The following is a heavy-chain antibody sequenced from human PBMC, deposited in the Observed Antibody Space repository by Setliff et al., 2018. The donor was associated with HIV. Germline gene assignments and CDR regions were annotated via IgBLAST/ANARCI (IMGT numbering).Heavy chain of an antibody. V-gene: IGHV3-15*01. CDR1: GGSISSYY. CDR3: AKDPDVYCGGDCHSLLYYYGMDV. D-gene: IGHD2-21*02. J-gene: IGHJ6*02. Sequence: LTCTVSGGSISSYYWSWIRQPPGKGLEWIGRIKSKTDGGTTDYAAPVKGRFTISRDNSKNTLYLQMNSLRVEDTAVYYCAKDPDVYCGGDCHSLLYYYGMDVWGQGTTVTVSS. CDR2: IKSKTDGGTT.